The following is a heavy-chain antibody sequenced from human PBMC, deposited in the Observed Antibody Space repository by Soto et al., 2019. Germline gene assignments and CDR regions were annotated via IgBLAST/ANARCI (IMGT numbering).Heavy chain of an antibody. V-gene: IGHV3-33*01. CDR1: GFAFSTSA. CDR3: ARDLSKGGYFDY. Sequence: GGSLRLSCETSGFAFSTSAMHWVRQAPGKGLEWVAFIWYDGSNIQYADSVKGRFTTSRDNSKNTLYLHMNSLRAEDTAVYYCARDLSKGGYFDYWGQGTLVTVSS. J-gene: IGHJ4*02. D-gene: IGHD3-16*01. CDR2: IWYDGSNI.